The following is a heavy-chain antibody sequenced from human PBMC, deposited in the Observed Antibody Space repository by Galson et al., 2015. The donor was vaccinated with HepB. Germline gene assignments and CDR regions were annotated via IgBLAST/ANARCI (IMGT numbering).Heavy chain of an antibody. D-gene: IGHD2-2*01. Sequence: SLRLSCAASGFTFSSYAMHWVRQAPGKGLEWVAVISYDGSNKYYADSVKGRFTISRDNSKNTLYLQMNSLRAEDTAVYYCAREWRWLPAVQYGMDVWGQGTTVTVSS. CDR2: ISYDGSNK. CDR3: AREWRWLPAVQYGMDV. V-gene: IGHV3-30-3*01. J-gene: IGHJ6*02. CDR1: GFTFSSYA.